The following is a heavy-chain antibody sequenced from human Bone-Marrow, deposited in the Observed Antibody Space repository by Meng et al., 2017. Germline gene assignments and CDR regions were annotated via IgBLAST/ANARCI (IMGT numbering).Heavy chain of an antibody. J-gene: IGHJ6*02. V-gene: IGHV1-46*01. CDR2: INPSGGST. CDR3: ARGDYYDSSGCYFSQISYYYYYGMDV. Sequence: ASVKVSCKASGYTFTSYYMHWLRQPPGQGLEWMGIINPSGGSTSYAQKFQGRVTMTRDTSTSTVYMELSSLRSEDTAVYYCARGDYYDSSGCYFSQISYYYYYGMDVWGQGTMVTVSS. CDR1: GYTFTSYY. D-gene: IGHD3-22*01.